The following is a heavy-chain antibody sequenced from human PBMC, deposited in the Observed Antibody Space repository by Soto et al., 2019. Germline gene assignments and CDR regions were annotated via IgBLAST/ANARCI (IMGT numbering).Heavy chain of an antibody. CDR3: ARAGHYYDSSGHWRIVFDC. CDR1: GGSVSSGSYY. J-gene: IGHJ4*02. V-gene: IGHV4-61*01. CDR2: IYYSGST. Sequence: SETLSLTCTVSGGSVSSGSYYWNWIRQPPGKGLEWIGYIYYSGSTNYNPSLKSRVTISVDTSKNQFSLKLSSVTAADTAVYYCARAGHYYDSSGHWRIVFDCWGQGTLVTVSS. D-gene: IGHD3-22*01.